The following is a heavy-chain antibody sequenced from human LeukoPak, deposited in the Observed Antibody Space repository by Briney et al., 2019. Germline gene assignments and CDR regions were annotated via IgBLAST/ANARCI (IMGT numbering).Heavy chain of an antibody. Sequence: GGSLRLSCAASGFTFSSYGMHWVRQAPGKGLEWVAVISYDGSKKYYAGSVKGRFTVSRDNSKNTQYLQMNSLRTEDTALYYCAKDLVGATSYYYGMDVWGQGTTVTVSS. CDR1: GFTFSSYG. J-gene: IGHJ6*02. CDR3: AKDLVGATSYYYGMDV. CDR2: ISYDGSKK. V-gene: IGHV3-30*18. D-gene: IGHD1-26*01.